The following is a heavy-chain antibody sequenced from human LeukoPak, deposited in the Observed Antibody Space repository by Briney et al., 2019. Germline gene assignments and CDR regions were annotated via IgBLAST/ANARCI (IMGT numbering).Heavy chain of an antibody. V-gene: IGHV4-39*01. CDR3: ARHRRGYDTQIAYYYYYMDV. J-gene: IGHJ6*03. D-gene: IGHD5-12*01. CDR2: IYYSGST. Sequence: PSETLSLTCTVSGGSISSSSYYWGWIRQPPGKGLEWIGSIYYSGSTYYNPSLKSRVTISVDTSKNQFSLKLSSVTAADTAVYYCARHRRGYDTQIAYYYYYMDVWGKGTTVTVSS. CDR1: GGSISSSSYY.